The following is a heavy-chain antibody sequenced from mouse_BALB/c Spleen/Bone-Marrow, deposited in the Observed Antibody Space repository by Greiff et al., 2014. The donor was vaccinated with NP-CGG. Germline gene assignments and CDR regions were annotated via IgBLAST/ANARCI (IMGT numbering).Heavy chain of an antibody. CDR3: ARRGLTGTFDY. J-gene: IGHJ2*01. D-gene: IGHD4-1*01. CDR2: IYSGNVNT. Sequence: VKLVESGPELVKPGASVRISCKASGYTFTSYYIHWVKQRPGQGLEWIGWIYSGNVNTKYDEKFKGKATLTVDKSSSTAYMQLSSPTSEDSAVYFCARRGLTGTFDYWGQGTIFTVSS. CDR1: GYTFTSYY. V-gene: IGHV1S56*01.